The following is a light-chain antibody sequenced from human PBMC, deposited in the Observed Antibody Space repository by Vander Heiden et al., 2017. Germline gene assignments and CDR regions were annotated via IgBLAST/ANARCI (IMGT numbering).Light chain of an antibody. J-gene: IGLJ3*02. CDR3: CSYAGTGTFRWV. V-gene: IGLV2-23*02. CDR1: SSDVGSYNL. Sequence: QSALTQPASVSGSPGQSITISCTGTSSDVGSYNLVSWYQQHPGKAPKLMIFGVSERPSGVSNRFSGSKSGSTASLTISGLQAEDEADYYCCSYAGTGTFRWVFGGGTKLTVL. CDR2: GVS.